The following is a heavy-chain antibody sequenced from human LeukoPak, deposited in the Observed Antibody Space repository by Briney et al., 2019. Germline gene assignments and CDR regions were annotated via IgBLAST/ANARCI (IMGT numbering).Heavy chain of an antibody. V-gene: IGHV4-34*01. Sequence: SETLSLTCAVYGGSFSGYYWSWIRQPPGKGLEWIGEINHSGSTNYNPSLKSRVTISVHTSKNQFSLKLSSVTAADTAVYYCARGSGYDFWSGYKGNWFDPWGQGTLVTVSS. CDR1: GGSFSGYY. J-gene: IGHJ5*02. CDR3: ARGSGYDFWSGYKGNWFDP. CDR2: INHSGST. D-gene: IGHD3-3*01.